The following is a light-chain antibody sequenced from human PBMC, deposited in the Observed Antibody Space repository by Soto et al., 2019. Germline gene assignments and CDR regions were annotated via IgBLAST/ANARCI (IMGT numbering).Light chain of an antibody. J-gene: IGKJ5*01. CDR2: GAS. V-gene: IGKV3-15*01. CDR3: QTIDKWPL. CDR1: QTLSRS. Sequence: EVLLPSSRGPISMSPGEGATLSCRATQTLSRSWLAWYQQKPGQAPRILIYGASTRATDIPARFSGSGSGTEFTLTISSLQTDDFAVYFCQTIDKWPLFGQGTRLEIK.